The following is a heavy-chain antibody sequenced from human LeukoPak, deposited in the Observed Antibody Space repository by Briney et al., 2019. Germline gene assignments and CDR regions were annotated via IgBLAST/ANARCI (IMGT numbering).Heavy chain of an antibody. V-gene: IGHV1-69*05. Sequence: SVKVSCKPSGGTFSTYAISWLRQAPGQGLEWMGRLIPIFGTVNYAQNFQGRVTITTDESTSTAYMELSSLRSEDTAVYYCASEENWFDPWGQGTLVTVSS. CDR3: ASEENWFDP. J-gene: IGHJ5*02. CDR1: GGTFSTYA. CDR2: LIPIFGTV.